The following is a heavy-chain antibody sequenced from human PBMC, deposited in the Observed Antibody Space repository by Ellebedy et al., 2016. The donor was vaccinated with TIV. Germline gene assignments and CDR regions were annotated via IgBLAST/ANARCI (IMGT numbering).Heavy chain of an antibody. V-gene: IGHV3-30*18. CDR2: ISYDGSNK. Sequence: GESLKISCAASGFTFNSYGMHWVRQAPGKGLEWVAVISYDGSNKYYADSVKGRFTISRDIPKNTLYLQMNSLRVEDTAVYYCAKDGGSGVWGSYRYYDYWGQGTLVTVSS. CDR3: AKDGGSGVWGSYRYYDY. CDR1: GFTFNSYG. D-gene: IGHD3-16*02. J-gene: IGHJ4*02.